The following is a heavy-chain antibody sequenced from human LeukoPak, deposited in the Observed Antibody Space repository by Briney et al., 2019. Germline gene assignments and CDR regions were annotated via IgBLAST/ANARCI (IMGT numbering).Heavy chain of an antibody. CDR3: ARDYYYYGMDV. V-gene: IGHV4-34*01. Sequence: KSSETLSLTCTVSGGSISSYYWSWIRQPPGKGLEWIGEINHSGSTDYNPSLKSRVTISVDTSKNQFSLKLSSVTAADTAVYYCARDYYYYGMDVWGQGTTVTVSS. CDR2: INHSGST. J-gene: IGHJ6*02. CDR1: GGSISSYY.